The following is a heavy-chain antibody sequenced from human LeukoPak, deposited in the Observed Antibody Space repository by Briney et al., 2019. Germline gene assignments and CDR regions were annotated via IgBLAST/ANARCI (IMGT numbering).Heavy chain of an antibody. Sequence: KPSETLSLTCTVSGGSISSYYWSWIRQPAGKGLEWIGRIYTSGSTNYNPSLKSRVTMSVDTSKNQFSLKLSSVTAADTVVYYCARDFLSYGDPETIGYYYYMDVWGKGTTVTISS. CDR2: IYTSGST. CDR1: GGSISSYY. J-gene: IGHJ6*03. V-gene: IGHV4-4*07. D-gene: IGHD4-17*01. CDR3: ARDFLSYGDPETIGYYYYMDV.